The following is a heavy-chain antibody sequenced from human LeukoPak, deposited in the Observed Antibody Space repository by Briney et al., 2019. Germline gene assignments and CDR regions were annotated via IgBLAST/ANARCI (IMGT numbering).Heavy chain of an antibody. V-gene: IGHV3-66*01. CDR2: IYSGGNT. J-gene: IGHJ5*02. Sequence: TGGSLRLSCAASGFTVRSNYMSWVRQAPGKGLEWASVIYSGGNTYYADSVKGRFTISRDNSKDTLYLQMNSLRVEDTAVYYCARVNWDYDSRSFDPWGQGTLVTVSS. CDR3: ARVNWDYDSRSFDP. CDR1: GFTVRSNY. D-gene: IGHD5-12*01.